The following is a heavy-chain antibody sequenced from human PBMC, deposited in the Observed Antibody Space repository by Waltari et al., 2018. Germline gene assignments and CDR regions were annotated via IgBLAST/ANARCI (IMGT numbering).Heavy chain of an antibody. Sequence: QVQLQQWGAGLLKPSETLSLTCAVYGGSFSGYYWSWIRQPPGKGLEWIGEINHSGSTNYNPSLKSRVTISVDTSKNQFSLKLSSVTAADTAVYYCARGDFGVVIAYWGQGTLVTVSS. V-gene: IGHV4-34*01. CDR2: INHSGST. CDR1: GGSFSGYY. D-gene: IGHD3-3*01. CDR3: ARGDFGVVIAY. J-gene: IGHJ4*02.